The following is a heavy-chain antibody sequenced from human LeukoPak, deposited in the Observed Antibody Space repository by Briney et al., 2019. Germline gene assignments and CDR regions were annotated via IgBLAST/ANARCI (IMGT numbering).Heavy chain of an antibody. D-gene: IGHD3-3*01. Sequence: ASVKVSCKASGYTFTGYYMHWVRQAPGQGLEWMGWINPNSGGTNYAQKFQGRVTMTRDTSISTAYMELSRLRSDDTAVYYCVRPITIFPYYMDVWGKGTTVTVSS. CDR1: GYTFTGYY. CDR3: VRPITIFPYYMDV. V-gene: IGHV1-2*02. J-gene: IGHJ6*03. CDR2: INPNSGGT.